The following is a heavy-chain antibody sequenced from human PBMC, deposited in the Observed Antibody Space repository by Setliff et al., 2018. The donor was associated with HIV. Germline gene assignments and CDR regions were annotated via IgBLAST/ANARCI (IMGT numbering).Heavy chain of an antibody. CDR2: IIPILDIA. J-gene: IGHJ3*01. V-gene: IGHV1-69*10. D-gene: IGHD3-16*01. CDR1: GYTFTGSF. CDR3: ARDDGGYNYAEAFDV. Sequence: SVKVSCKSSGYTFTGSFMHWVRQAPGQGLEWMGGIIPILDIANYAQEFQGRVSLTIDTSASTAYMELRSLRSDDTAVYYCARDDGGYNYAEAFDVWGQGTMVTVSS.